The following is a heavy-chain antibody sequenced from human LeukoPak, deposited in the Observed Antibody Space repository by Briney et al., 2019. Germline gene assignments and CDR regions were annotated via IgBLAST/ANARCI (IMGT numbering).Heavy chain of an antibody. J-gene: IGHJ4*02. CDR2: INHSGST. V-gene: IGHV4-34*01. CDR1: GGSFSGYY. Sequence: SETLSLTCAVYGGSFSGYYWSWIRQPPGKGLEWIGEINHSGSTNYNPSLKSRVTMSVDKSKNQFSLKLSSVTAADTAVYYCVRQLGYYFDYWGQGTLVTVSS. D-gene: IGHD1-1*01. CDR3: VRQLGYYFDY.